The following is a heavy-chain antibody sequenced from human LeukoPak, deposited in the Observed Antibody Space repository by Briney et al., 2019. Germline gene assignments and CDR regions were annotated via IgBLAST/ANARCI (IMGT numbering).Heavy chain of an antibody. V-gene: IGHV3-23*01. CDR2: ISGSSGST. Sequence: GGSLRLSCAASGFTFSSYAVSWVRQAPGKGLEWVSAISGSSGSTYYADSVKGRFTISRDNSKNTLYLQLSSLRAEDTAVYYCAQGYLSGWYPYWGLGSLVSVSS. D-gene: IGHD6-19*01. CDR3: AQGYLSGWYPY. CDR1: GFTFSSYA. J-gene: IGHJ4*02.